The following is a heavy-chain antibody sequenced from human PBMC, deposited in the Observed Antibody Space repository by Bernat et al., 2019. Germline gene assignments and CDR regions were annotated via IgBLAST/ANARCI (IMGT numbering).Heavy chain of an antibody. CDR3: ARDLAEYSSSSEDNWFDP. CDR2: IWYDGSNK. Sequence: QVQLVEPGGGVVQPGRSLRLSCAASGFTFSSYGMHWVRQAPGKGLEWVAVIWYDGSNKYYADSVKGRFTISRDNSKNTLYLQMNSLRAEDTAVYYCARDLAEYSSSSEDNWFDPWGQGTLVTVSS. D-gene: IGHD6-6*01. CDR1: GFTFSSYG. J-gene: IGHJ5*02. V-gene: IGHV3-33*01.